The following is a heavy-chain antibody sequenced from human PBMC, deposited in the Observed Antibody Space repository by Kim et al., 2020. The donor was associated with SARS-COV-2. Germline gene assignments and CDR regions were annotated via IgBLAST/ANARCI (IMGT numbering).Heavy chain of an antibody. CDR1: GYTFTSYG. J-gene: IGHJ6*02. CDR2: ISAYNGNT. D-gene: IGHD6-19*01. V-gene: IGHV1-18*01. CDR3: ARAEAPEYSSGWYGAVELYYYYYGMDV. Sequence: ASVKVSCKASGYTFTSYGISWVRQAPGQGLEWMGWISAYNGNTNYAQKLQGRVTMTTDTSTSTAYMELRSLRSDDTAVYYCARAEAPEYSSGWYGAVELYYYYYGMDVWGQGTTVTVSS.